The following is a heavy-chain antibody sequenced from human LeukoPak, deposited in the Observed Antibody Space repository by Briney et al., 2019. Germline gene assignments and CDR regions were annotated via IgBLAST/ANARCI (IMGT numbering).Heavy chain of an antibody. CDR2: INPSGGST. D-gene: IGHD3-9*01. Sequence: ASVKVSCKASGYTFTSYYMHWVRQAPGQGLEWMGIINPSGGSTSYAQEFQGRVTMTRDMSTSTVYMELSSLRSEDTAVYYCARDRIDYDILTGTKDDAFDIWGQGTMVTVSS. J-gene: IGHJ3*02. CDR3: ARDRIDYDILTGTKDDAFDI. CDR1: GYTFTSYY. V-gene: IGHV1-46*01.